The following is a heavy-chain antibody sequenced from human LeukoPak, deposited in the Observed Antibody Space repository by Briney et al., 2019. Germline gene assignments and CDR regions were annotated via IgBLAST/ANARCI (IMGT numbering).Heavy chain of an antibody. D-gene: IGHD3-3*01. CDR2: ISAYNGNT. CDR3: ARDGYYDFWSGANWFDP. Sequence: ASVKVSCKASGYTFTSYGISWVRQAPGQGLEWMGWISAYNGNTNYAQKLQGRVTMTTDTSTSTAYVELRSLRSDDTAVYYCARDGYYDFWSGANWFDPWGQGTLVTVSS. CDR1: GYTFTSYG. V-gene: IGHV1-18*01. J-gene: IGHJ5*02.